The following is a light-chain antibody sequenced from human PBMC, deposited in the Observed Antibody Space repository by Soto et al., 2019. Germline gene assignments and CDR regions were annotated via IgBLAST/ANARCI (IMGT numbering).Light chain of an antibody. CDR1: QSISVW. CDR2: KAS. CDR3: QQYKSWPPIT. Sequence: DIQMTQSPSILSASVGDRVTITCRASQSISVWLAWYQQKAGKAPNLLIYKASRLESGVPDRFSGTGSGTEFTLTISSLKSEDYAVYYCQQYKSWPPITFGQGTKVDIK. V-gene: IGKV1-5*03. J-gene: IGKJ1*01.